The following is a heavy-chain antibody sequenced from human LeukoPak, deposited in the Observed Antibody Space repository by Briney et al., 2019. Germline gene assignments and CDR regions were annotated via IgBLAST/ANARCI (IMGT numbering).Heavy chain of an antibody. CDR3: ARVGIVATIRGAFDI. CDR2: ISYDGSNK. J-gene: IGHJ3*02. D-gene: IGHD5-12*01. V-gene: IGHV3-30*04. Sequence: GGSLRLSCAASGFTFSSYAMHWVRQAPGKGLEWVAVISYDGSNKYYADSVKGRFTISRDNSKYTLYLQMNSLRAEDTAVYYCARVGIVATIRGAFDIWGQGTMVTVSS. CDR1: GFTFSSYA.